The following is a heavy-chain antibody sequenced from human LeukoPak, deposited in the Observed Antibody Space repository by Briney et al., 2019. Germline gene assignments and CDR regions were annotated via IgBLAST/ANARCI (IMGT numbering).Heavy chain of an antibody. D-gene: IGHD3-16*02. Sequence: ASVKVSCKASGYTFTGYYMHWVRQAPGQELEWMGWINPNSGGTNYAQKFQGRVTMTRDTSISTAYMELSRLRSDDTAVYYCARVTEFRGSYRSGAFDIWGQGTMVTVSS. CDR3: ARVTEFRGSYRSGAFDI. V-gene: IGHV1-2*02. CDR1: GYTFTGYY. J-gene: IGHJ3*02. CDR2: INPNSGGT.